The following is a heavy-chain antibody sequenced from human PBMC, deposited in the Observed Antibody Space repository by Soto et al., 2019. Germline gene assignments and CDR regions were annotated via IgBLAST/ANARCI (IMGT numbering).Heavy chain of an antibody. J-gene: IGHJ4*02. V-gene: IGHV1-18*01. D-gene: IGHD3-22*01. CDR2: ISAYNGNT. Sequence: ASVNVSCKSSGYTFTSCCISWVRQAPGQGLEWMGWISAYNGNTNYAQKLQGRVTMTTDTSTSTAYMELRSLRSDDTAVYYCARDLYDSSGSLFDYWGQGTLVTVSS. CDR1: GYTFTSCC. CDR3: ARDLYDSSGSLFDY.